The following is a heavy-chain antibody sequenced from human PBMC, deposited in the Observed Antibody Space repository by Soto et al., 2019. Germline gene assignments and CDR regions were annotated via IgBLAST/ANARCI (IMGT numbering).Heavy chain of an antibody. Sequence: GGSLRLSCAASGFTFSSYWMHWVRQAPGKGLEYVSRINSNGGSTCYANSVKGRFTISRDNSKNTLYLQMGSLRAEDTAVYYCARDPFTDYAFDIWGPGTLVTVS. V-gene: IGHV3-64*01. D-gene: IGHD3-16*01. CDR1: GFTFSSYW. CDR2: INSNGGST. J-gene: IGHJ3*02. CDR3: ARDPFTDYAFDI.